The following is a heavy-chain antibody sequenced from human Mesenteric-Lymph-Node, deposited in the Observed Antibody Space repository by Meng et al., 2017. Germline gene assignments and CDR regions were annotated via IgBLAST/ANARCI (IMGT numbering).Heavy chain of an antibody. Sequence: GRSLRPSCAPAGFTFSGSAMHWVRQASGKGREWVGRIRSKPNSYATAYAASVTGRFTISRDDSKHTGYLQMNSLKTEDTAVYYGTREAMAAVGRLLDYYYYGMDVWGQGTTVTVSS. CDR1: GFTFSGSA. J-gene: IGHJ6*02. CDR2: IRSKPNSYAT. V-gene: IGHV3-73*01. CDR3: TREAMAAVGRLLDYYYYGMDV. D-gene: IGHD6-13*01.